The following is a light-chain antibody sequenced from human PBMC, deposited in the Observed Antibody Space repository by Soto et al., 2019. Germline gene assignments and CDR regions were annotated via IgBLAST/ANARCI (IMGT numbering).Light chain of an antibody. Sequence: EIVMTQSPATLSVSPGERATLSCRASQSVNNNLAWYQQKPGQAPRLLIYGASTRATGIPDRFSGSGSGTEFTLTISSLQSEDFAVYSCQQYTNWPRIFTFGPGTKVDNK. CDR1: QSVNNN. V-gene: IGKV3-15*01. J-gene: IGKJ3*01. CDR3: QQYTNWPRIFT. CDR2: GAS.